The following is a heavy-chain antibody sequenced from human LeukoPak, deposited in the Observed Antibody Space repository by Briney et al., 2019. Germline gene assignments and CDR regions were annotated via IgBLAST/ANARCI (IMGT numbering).Heavy chain of an antibody. V-gene: IGHV4-34*01. CDR2: INHSGST. D-gene: IGHD3-10*01. CDR1: GGSFSGYY. Sequence: SETLSLTCAVYGGSFSGYYWSWIRQPPGKGLEWIGEINHSGSTNYNPSLKSRVTISVDTSKNQFSLKLSSVTAADTAVYYCARRHLWFGELLDYWGQGTLVTVSS. CDR3: ARRHLWFGELLDY. J-gene: IGHJ4*02.